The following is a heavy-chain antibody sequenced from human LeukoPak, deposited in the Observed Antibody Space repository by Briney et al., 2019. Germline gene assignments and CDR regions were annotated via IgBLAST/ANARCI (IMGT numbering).Heavy chain of an antibody. CDR3: ARDYYGSGNYYNYYYYYYMDV. CDR1: GFTLSNAW. J-gene: IGHJ6*03. Sequence: GGSLRLSCAASGFTLSNAWMNWVRQAPGKGLEWVSSISSSSNYIYYADSVKGRFTISRDNAKNSLHLQMNSLRAEDTAVYYCARDYYGSGNYYNYYYYYYMDVWGKGTTVTVSS. D-gene: IGHD3-10*01. CDR2: ISSSSNYI. V-gene: IGHV3-21*01.